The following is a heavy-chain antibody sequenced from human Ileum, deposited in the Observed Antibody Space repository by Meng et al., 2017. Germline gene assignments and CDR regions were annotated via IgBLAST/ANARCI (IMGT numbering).Heavy chain of an antibody. V-gene: IGHV3-23*01. CDR2: ISGSGGNA. CDR3: AQRAGTAGALYYFDY. CDR1: LSNYA. Sequence: EVQLLQSGGGLGQPGGSLRLSCTTTLSNYAMGWVRQAPLKGLEWVSAISGSGGNAYYAASVEGRFTISRDNSRGTLYLQMNSLRAEDTAIYYCAQRAGTAGALYYFDYWGQGALDRLL. J-gene: IGHJ4*02. D-gene: IGHD1-14*01.